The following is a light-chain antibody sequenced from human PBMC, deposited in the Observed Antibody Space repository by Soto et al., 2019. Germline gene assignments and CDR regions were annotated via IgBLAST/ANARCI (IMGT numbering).Light chain of an antibody. V-gene: IGLV2-14*03. CDR2: DVS. CDR3: SAFTGTTYV. J-gene: IGLJ1*01. CDR1: SCDVGGNKY. Sequence: SAPTQPAPPAGSPGQSITISFTGTSCDVGGNKYVSWYQHYPGKAPKLMICDVSNRPSGVSNRFSGSKSGNTASLTISGLQAEDEADYYCSAFTGTTYVFGTGTRSPS.